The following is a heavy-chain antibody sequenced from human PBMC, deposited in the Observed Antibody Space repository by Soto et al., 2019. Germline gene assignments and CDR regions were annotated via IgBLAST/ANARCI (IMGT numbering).Heavy chain of an antibody. CDR2: ISGSGGST. Sequence: EVQLLESGGGLVQPGGSLRLSCAASGFTFSSYAMSWVRQAPGKGLEWVSAISGSGGSTYYADSVKGRFTISRDNSKNTLYLQMNSLRAEDTAVYYCAKDRLCQWLSPYYDYGMDVWGQGTTVTVSS. CDR1: GFTFSSYA. J-gene: IGHJ6*02. D-gene: IGHD6-19*01. V-gene: IGHV3-23*01. CDR3: AKDRLCQWLSPYYDYGMDV.